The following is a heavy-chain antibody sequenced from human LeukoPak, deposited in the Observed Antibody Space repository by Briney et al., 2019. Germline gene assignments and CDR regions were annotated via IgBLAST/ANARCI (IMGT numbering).Heavy chain of an antibody. V-gene: IGHV3-30*04. CDR3: ARSKIAVAGTSISLGY. CDR1: GFTFSSYA. Sequence: GGSLRLSCAASGFTFSSYAMHWVRQAPGKGLEWVAVISYDGSNKYYADSVKGRFTISRDNSKNTLYLQMNSLRAEDTAVYYCARSKIAVAGTSISLGYWGQGTLVTVSS. J-gene: IGHJ4*02. CDR2: ISYDGSNK. D-gene: IGHD6-19*01.